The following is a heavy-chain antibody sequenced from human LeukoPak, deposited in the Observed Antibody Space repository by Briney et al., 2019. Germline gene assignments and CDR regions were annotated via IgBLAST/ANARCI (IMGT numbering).Heavy chain of an antibody. D-gene: IGHD3-10*01. V-gene: IGHV3-48*02. CDR2: ISDAGST. J-gene: IGHJ3*02. CDR3: ARDLHYAFDI. Sequence: GGSLRLSCAASGFTFSTYTMNWVRQAPGKGLEWVSHISDAGSTYADSVEGRFTISRDNAKNSLYLQMNSLRDEDTAVYYCARDLHYAFDIWGQGTMVTVSS. CDR1: GFTFSTYT.